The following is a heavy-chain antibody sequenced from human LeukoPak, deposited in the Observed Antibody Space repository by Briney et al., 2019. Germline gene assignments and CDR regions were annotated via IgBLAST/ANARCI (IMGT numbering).Heavy chain of an antibody. CDR1: GGSFSGYY. CDR3: ARGPAGYFDY. CDR2: INHSGST. V-gene: IGHV4-34*01. Sequence: SETLSLTCAVYGGSFSGYYWSWIRQPPGKGLEWIGEINHSGSTNYNPSLKSRVTISVDTSKNQFSLELSSVTAADTAVYYCARGPAGYFDYWGQGTLVTVSS. J-gene: IGHJ4*02.